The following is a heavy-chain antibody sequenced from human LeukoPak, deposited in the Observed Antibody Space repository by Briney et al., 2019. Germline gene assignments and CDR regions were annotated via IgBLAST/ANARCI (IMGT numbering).Heavy chain of an antibody. CDR3: AREFGHNRWYFDY. V-gene: IGHV3-7*01. CDR2: IKPDGGEK. J-gene: IGHJ4*02. D-gene: IGHD5-24*01. Sequence: GGSLRLSCAASGFTFSSYSMNWVRQAPGKGLEWVANIKPDGGEKYYVDSVKGRFTISRDNSLNTLHLQMNSLRTGDTAVYYCAREFGHNRWYFDYWGQGALVTVSS. CDR1: GFTFSSYS.